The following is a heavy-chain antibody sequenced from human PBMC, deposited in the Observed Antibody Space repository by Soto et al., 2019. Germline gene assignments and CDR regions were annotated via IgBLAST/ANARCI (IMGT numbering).Heavy chain of an antibody. V-gene: IGHV1-58*01. J-gene: IGHJ4*02. D-gene: IGHD3-22*01. Sequence: SVKVSCKASGFTFTSSAVQWVRQARGQRLEWIGWIVVGSGNTNCAQKFQERVTITRDMSTSTAYMELSSLRSEDTAVYYCAADRWYPTYYYDSSGYSDYWGQGTLVTVSS. CDR1: GFTFTSSA. CDR3: AADRWYPTYYYDSSGYSDY. CDR2: IVVGSGNT.